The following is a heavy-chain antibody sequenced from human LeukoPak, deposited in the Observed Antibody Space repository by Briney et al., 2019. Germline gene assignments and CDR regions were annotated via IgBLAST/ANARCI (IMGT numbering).Heavy chain of an antibody. Sequence: GGSLRLSCEASQFTFSRCAMSWIRQAPGTGLEWVSTLSGSGTATYYADSVKGRFTTSRDNSKDTLYLQMDNLRADDTAVYYCAKHLGSHSFLFYYMDVWGTGTSVIVSS. CDR3: AKHLGSHSFLFYYMDV. J-gene: IGHJ6*03. D-gene: IGHD2-21*01. CDR1: QFTFSRCA. V-gene: IGHV3-23*01. CDR2: LSGSGTAT.